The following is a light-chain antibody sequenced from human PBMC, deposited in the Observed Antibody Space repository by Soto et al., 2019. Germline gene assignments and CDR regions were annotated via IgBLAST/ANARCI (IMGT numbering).Light chain of an antibody. J-gene: IGKJ4*01. CDR2: GAS. CDR3: QQYYNWPVT. Sequence: EILMTQSPATLSVSPGERVTFSCRASRSVSNRLAWYQHKPGQAPRLLISGASTGATGIPPRFSGSGSGTEFTLTVDGLQSEDIAVYYCQQYYNWPVTFGGGTKVDIK. V-gene: IGKV3-15*01. CDR1: RSVSNR.